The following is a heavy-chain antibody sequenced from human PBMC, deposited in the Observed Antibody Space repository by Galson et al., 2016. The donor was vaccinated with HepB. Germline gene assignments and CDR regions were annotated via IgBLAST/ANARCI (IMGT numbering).Heavy chain of an antibody. CDR3: AKEMRPRYYDSSGYDGLDY. CDR1: GFIFSSYG. Sequence: SLRLSCAASGFIFSSYGMHWVRQAPGKGLEWAAVISYDESNKYYADSVKGRFTISRDNSKNTLYLQMNSLRAEDKAVFYCAKEMRPRYYDSSGYDGLDYWGQGTLVTVSS. V-gene: IGHV3-30*18. D-gene: IGHD3-22*01. J-gene: IGHJ4*02. CDR2: ISYDESNK.